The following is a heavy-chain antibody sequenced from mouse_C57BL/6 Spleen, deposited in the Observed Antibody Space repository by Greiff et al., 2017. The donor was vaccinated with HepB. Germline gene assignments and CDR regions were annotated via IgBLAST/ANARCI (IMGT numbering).Heavy chain of an antibody. V-gene: IGHV5-17*01. CDR2: ISSGSSTI. CDR3: AVGYYGSSLDY. Sequence: DVMLVESGGGLVKPGGSLKLSCAASGFTFSDYGMHWVRQAPEKGLEWVAYISSGSSTIYYADTVKGRFTISRDNAKNTLFLQMTSLRSEDTAMYYGAVGYYGSSLDYWGQGTTLTVSS. CDR1: GFTFSDYG. D-gene: IGHD1-1*01. J-gene: IGHJ2*01.